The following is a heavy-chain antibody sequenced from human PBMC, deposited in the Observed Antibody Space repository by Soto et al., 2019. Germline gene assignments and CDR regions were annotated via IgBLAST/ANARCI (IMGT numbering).Heavy chain of an antibody. Sequence: QVQLVQSGAEVKKPGASVKVSFKASGYTFTSYAMHWVRQAPGQRLEWMEWINAGNGNTKYSQKFHGRVTTTRDTSASTAYMEPSSLRSEDTAVYCCARSFTVPAAIGYWGQGTLVTVSS. CDR2: INAGNGNT. CDR3: ARSFTVPAAIGY. V-gene: IGHV1-3*01. CDR1: GYTFTSYA. D-gene: IGHD2-2*02. J-gene: IGHJ4*02.